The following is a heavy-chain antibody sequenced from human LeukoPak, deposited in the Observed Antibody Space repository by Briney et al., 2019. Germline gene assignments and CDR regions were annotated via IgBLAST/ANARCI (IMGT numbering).Heavy chain of an antibody. CDR1: GGTFSSYA. Sequence: SVKVSCKASGGTFSSYAISWVRQAPGQGLEWMGGIIPIFGTANYAQKFQGRVTTTADESTSTAYMELSSLRSEDTAVYYCASRAVAGPYYWGQGTLVTVSS. J-gene: IGHJ4*02. D-gene: IGHD6-19*01. CDR2: IIPIFGTA. V-gene: IGHV1-69*13. CDR3: ASRAVAGPYY.